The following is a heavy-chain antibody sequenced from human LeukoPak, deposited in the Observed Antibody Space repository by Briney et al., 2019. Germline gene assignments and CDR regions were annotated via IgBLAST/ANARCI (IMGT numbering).Heavy chain of an antibody. V-gene: IGHV4-39*01. CDR3: ARQSKRYDILTGYRPDAFNV. CDR2: MHYGGSS. CDR1: GASISDSSYY. D-gene: IGHD3-9*01. Sequence: PSETLSLTCTVSGASISDSSYYWGWIRQPPGKGLGWIGSMHYGGSSDYNPSLKSRVTISVDTSKNQFSLKLTSVTAADTAVYYCARQSKRYDILTGYRPDAFNVWGQGSMVTVSS. J-gene: IGHJ3*01.